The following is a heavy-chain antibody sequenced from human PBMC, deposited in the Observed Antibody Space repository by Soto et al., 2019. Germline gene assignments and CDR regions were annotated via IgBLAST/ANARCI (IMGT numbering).Heavy chain of an antibody. V-gene: IGHV4-34*01. CDR2: INHSGST. CDR1: GGSFSGYY. J-gene: IGHJ4*02. CDR3: ARGITTTAPPLRYFDY. D-gene: IGHD1-1*01. Sequence: SETLSLTCAVYGGSFSGYYWSWIRQPPGKGLEWIGEINHSGSTNYNPSLKSRVTISVDTSKNQFSLKLSSVTAADTAVYYCARGITTTAPPLRYFDYWGQGTLVTVSS.